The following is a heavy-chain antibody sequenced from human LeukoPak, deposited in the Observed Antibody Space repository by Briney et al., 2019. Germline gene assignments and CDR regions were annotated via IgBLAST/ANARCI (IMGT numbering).Heavy chain of an antibody. Sequence: GGSLRLSCAASGFTVSSNYMNWVRQAPGKGLEWVSAISGSGGSTYCADSVKGRFTISRDNSKNTLYLQMNSLRAEDTAVYYCAKDADTMIVVVWGQGTLVTVSS. CDR2: ISGSGGST. J-gene: IGHJ4*02. D-gene: IGHD3-22*01. V-gene: IGHV3-23*01. CDR3: AKDADTMIVVV. CDR1: GFTVSSNY.